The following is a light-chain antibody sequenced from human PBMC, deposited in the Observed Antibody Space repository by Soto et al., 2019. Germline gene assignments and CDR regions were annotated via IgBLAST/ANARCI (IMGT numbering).Light chain of an antibody. V-gene: IGLV1-40*01. CDR1: SSNIEAGYD. CDR3: QSYDNSLSGSKV. J-gene: IGLJ3*02. Sequence: QSVLTQPPSVSGAPGQRVTISCTGSSSNIEAGYDVHWYQQLPGTAPKVLIYVNNNRPSGVPDRFSGSKSGTSASLAITGLQAEDEADYYCQSYDNSLSGSKVFGGGTKLTVL. CDR2: VNN.